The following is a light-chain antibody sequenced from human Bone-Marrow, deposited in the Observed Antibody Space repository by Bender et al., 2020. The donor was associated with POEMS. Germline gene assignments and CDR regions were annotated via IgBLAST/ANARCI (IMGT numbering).Light chain of an antibody. CDR3: QSWGSNTAV. CDR1: ILGHTY. Sequence: SYELTQPPSVSVSPGQTATITCSGGILGHTYRSWYQQKLGQSPVLVIYQDTKRPSGIPERFSGSTSGNTASLTISGTQTMDEADYYCQSWGSNTAVFGGGTKLTVL. CDR2: QDT. V-gene: IGLV3-1*01. J-gene: IGLJ2*01.